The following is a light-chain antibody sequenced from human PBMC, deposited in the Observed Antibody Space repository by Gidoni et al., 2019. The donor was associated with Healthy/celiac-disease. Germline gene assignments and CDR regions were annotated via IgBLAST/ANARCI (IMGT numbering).Light chain of an antibody. J-gene: IGLJ3*02. CDR2: INN. CDR1: SSNIGSNT. V-gene: IGLV1-44*01. CDR3: AAWDDSLNGPV. Sequence: QSVLTQPRAASGTPGQRFTISCSGSSSNIGSNTVNCYQQLPGTAPKLLIYINNQRPSGVPDRFSGSKSGTSASLAISGLQSEDDADYYCAAWDDSLNGPVFGGGTKLTVL.